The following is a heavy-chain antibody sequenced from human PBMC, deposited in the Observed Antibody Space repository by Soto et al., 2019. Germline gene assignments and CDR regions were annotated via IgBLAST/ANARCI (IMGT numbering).Heavy chain of an antibody. CDR3: ARDTGDGTFDF. D-gene: IGHD7-27*01. V-gene: IGHV1-3*01. J-gene: IGHJ4*02. CDR1: GYTFSSYA. CDR2: INAGYGNT. Sequence: ASVEVCCKSSGYTFSSYAMHWVRQAPGQRLEWMGWINAGYGNTKSSQKFQDRVTISRDTSASTAYMELTSLRSEDTAVYYCARDTGDGTFDFWGQGTLVTVSS.